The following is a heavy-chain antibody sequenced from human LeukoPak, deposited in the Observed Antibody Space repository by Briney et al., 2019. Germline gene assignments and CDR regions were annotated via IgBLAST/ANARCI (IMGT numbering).Heavy chain of an antibody. CDR1: GYSISSGYY. CDR2: IYHSGST. Sequence: SETLSLTCTVSGYSISSGYYWGWIRQPPGKGLEWIGSIYHSGSTYYNPSLKSRVTISVDTSKNQFSLNLSSVTAADTAVYYCASRLRWGQGTLVTVSS. CDR3: ASRLR. J-gene: IGHJ4*02. V-gene: IGHV4-38-2*02.